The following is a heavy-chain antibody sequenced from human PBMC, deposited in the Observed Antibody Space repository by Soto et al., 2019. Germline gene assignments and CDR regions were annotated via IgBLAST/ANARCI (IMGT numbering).Heavy chain of an antibody. CDR3: ARDRRAHYYDSSGYYY. V-gene: IGHV1-46*01. J-gene: IGHJ4*02. CDR2: INPSGGST. Sequence: ASVKVSCKASGYTFTSYYMHWVRQAPGQGLGWMGIINPSGGSTSYAQKFQGRVTMTRDTSTSTVYMELSSLRSEDTAVYYCARDRRAHYYDSSGYYYWGQGTLVTVSS. D-gene: IGHD3-22*01. CDR1: GYTFTSYY.